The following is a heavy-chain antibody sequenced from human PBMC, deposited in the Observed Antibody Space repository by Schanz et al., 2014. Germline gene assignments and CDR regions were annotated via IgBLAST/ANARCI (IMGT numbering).Heavy chain of an antibody. Sequence: EVRLVESGGGLVQPGGSLRLSCEASGFDFNSYSMNWVRQVPGKGLEWLSYIATSSSTRHYADSVKGRFPVSRDNARNSLYLHMNTLGAEDTAVYYCARDGDRFYHNYCMDVWGKGTTVTVSS. CDR2: IATSSSTR. D-gene: IGHD4-17*01. V-gene: IGHV3-48*01. CDR1: GFDFNSYS. CDR3: ARDGDRFYHNYCMDV. J-gene: IGHJ6*03.